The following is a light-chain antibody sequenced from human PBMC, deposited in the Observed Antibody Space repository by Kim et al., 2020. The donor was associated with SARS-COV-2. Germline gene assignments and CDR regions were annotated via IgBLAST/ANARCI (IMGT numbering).Light chain of an antibody. V-gene: IGLV3-19*01. CDR2: GKN. CDR1: SLRSYY. Sequence: SSELTQDPAVSVALGQTVRITCQGDSLRSYYASWYQQKPGQAPLLVIYGKNNRPSGIPDRFSGSSSGNTASLTITGAQAEDEADYYCSSRDNSGYRVFGGGTQLTVL. CDR3: SSRDNSGYRV. J-gene: IGLJ3*02.